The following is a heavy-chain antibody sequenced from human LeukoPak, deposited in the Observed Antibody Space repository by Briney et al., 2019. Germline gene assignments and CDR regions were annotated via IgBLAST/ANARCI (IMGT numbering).Heavy chain of an antibody. V-gene: IGHV4-4*02. CDR1: GGSISSSNW. CDR3: ASTYLIGSGNFSDDY. CDR2: IYHSGST. D-gene: IGHD1-26*01. J-gene: IGHJ4*02. Sequence: SGTLSLTCAVSGGSISSSNWWSWVRQPPGKGLEWIGEIYHSGSTNYNPSLKSRVTISVDKSKNQFSQKLSSVTAADTAVYYCASTYLIGSGNFSDDYWGQGTLVTVSS.